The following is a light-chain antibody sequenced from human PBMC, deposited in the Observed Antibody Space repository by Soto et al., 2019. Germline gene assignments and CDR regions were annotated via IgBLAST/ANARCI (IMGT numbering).Light chain of an antibody. Sequence: QSVLTQPPSVSGAPGQRVTISCTGTRDNIGAGYDVHWYQQLPGRAPKLLIFGNSNRPSGVPDRFSASKSGTSASLAITGLQAEDEADYYCQSYDNSLSGRVFGSGTKVTVL. CDR3: QSYDNSLSGRV. CDR2: GNS. V-gene: IGLV1-40*01. J-gene: IGLJ1*01. CDR1: RDNIGAGYD.